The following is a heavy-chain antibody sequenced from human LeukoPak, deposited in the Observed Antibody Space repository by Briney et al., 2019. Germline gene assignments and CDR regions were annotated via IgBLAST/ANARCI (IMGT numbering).Heavy chain of an antibody. V-gene: IGHV1-2*02. J-gene: IGHJ4*02. CDR3: ARVGSGGELPSRFDY. CDR2: INPNSGGT. D-gene: IGHD1-26*01. Sequence: ASVKVSCKASGYTFTGYYMHWVRQAPGQGLQWMGWINPNSGGTNYAQKFQGRVTMTRDTSISTAYMELSRLRSDDTAVYYCARVGSGGELPSRFDYWGQGTLVTVSS. CDR1: GYTFTGYY.